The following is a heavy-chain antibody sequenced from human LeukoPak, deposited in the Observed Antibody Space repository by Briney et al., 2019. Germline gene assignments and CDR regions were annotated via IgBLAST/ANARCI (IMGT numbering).Heavy chain of an antibody. CDR3: ARSQTTSSGWDPFDY. Sequence: SETLSLTCTVSGGSISSYYWSWIRQPPGKGLEWIGYIYYSGSTNYNPSLKSRVTISVDTSKNQFSLKLSSVTAADTAVYYCARSQTTSSGWDPFDYWGQGTLSPSPQ. CDR2: IYYSGST. V-gene: IGHV4-59*08. J-gene: IGHJ4*02. D-gene: IGHD6-19*01. CDR1: GGSISSYY.